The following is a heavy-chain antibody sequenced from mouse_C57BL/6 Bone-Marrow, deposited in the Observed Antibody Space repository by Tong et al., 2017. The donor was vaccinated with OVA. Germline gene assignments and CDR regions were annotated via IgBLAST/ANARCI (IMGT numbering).Heavy chain of an antibody. CDR2: INPYNGDT. D-gene: IGHD2-4*01. J-gene: IGHJ2*01. V-gene: IGHV1-37*01. Sequence: EVQLKESGPELVKPGASVKISCKASGYSFTGYFMNWVKQSHGKSLEWIGRINPYNGDTFYNQKFKGKATLTVDKSSSTAYMQLKSLTSEDSAVYYCATIYYDYDGDYWGQGTTLTVSS. CDR3: ATIYYDYDGDY. CDR1: GYSFTGYF.